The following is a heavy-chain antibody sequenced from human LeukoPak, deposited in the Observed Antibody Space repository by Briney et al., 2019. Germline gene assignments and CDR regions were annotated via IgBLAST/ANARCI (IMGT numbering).Heavy chain of an antibody. Sequence: GRSLRLSCAASGFSFSNYGMHWVRQAPGKGLEWVAVIWVDGYNIYYADSVKGRFTISRDNSKNTLSLHMHSLRGDETAVYYCAKSAVAISTMDIYFDYWGQGSLVTVSS. CDR3: AKSAVAISTMDIYFDY. CDR2: IWVDGYNI. V-gene: IGHV3-30*18. J-gene: IGHJ4*02. CDR1: GFSFSNYG. D-gene: IGHD5-24*01.